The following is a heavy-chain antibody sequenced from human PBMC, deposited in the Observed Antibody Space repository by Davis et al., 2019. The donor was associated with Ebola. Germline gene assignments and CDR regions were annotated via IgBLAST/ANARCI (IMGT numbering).Heavy chain of an antibody. CDR3: ARGRYSYGYGY. J-gene: IGHJ4*02. CDR2: IKQDGSEK. Sequence: PGGSLRLSCAASGFTFSSYSMNWVRQAPGKGLEWVANIKQDGSEKYYVDSVKGRFTISRDNAKNSLYLQMNSLRAEDTAVYYCARGRYSYGYGYWGQGTLVTVSS. D-gene: IGHD5-18*01. V-gene: IGHV3-7*01. CDR1: GFTFSSYS.